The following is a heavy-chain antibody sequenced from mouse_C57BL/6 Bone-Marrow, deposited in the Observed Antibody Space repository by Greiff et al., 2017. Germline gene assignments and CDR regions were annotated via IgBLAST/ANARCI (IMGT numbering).Heavy chain of an antibody. CDR1: GYTFTSYG. V-gene: IGHV1-81*01. D-gene: IGHD1-1*01. CDR3: ARWVYYYGSSPRWYFDV. CDR2: IYPRSGNT. Sequence: QVQLQQSGAELARPGASVKLSCKASGYTFTSYGISWVKQRTGPGLEWIGEIYPRSGNTYYNEKFKGKATLTADKSSSTAYMELRSLTSEDSAVYFCARWVYYYGSSPRWYFDVWGTGTTVTVSS. J-gene: IGHJ1*03.